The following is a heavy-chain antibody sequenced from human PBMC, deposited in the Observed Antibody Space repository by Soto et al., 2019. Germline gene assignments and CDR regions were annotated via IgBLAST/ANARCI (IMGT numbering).Heavy chain of an antibody. V-gene: IGHV4-30-4*01. CDR1: GGSISSGDYY. D-gene: IGHD4-17*01. J-gene: IGHJ3*02. Sequence: QVQLQESGPGLVKPSQTLSLTCTVSGGSISSGDYYWSWIRQPPGKGLEWIGYIYYSGSTYYNPSLKSRVTISVDASNNQFSLKLSSVTAADTAVYYCATPFPYGDWGEAFEIWGQGTMVTVSS. CDR2: IYYSGST. CDR3: ATPFPYGDWGEAFEI.